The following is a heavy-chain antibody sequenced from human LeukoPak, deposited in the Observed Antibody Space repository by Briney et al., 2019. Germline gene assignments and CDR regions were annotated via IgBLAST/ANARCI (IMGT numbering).Heavy chain of an antibody. CDR1: GRRLCNYY. D-gene: IGHD6-19*01. CDR3: ARITDPDYRSGWSGADY. V-gene: IGHV4-4*07. CDR2: IYPTWHT. Sequence: SETLSLTCTVSGRRLCNYYWSWIRQPPGKGLEWIGRIYPTWHTHYNPSLKSRVTMSVDTSKNQFSLKMTSLTAADTAVYYCARITDPDYRSGWSGADYWGRGTQVTVSA. J-gene: IGHJ4*02.